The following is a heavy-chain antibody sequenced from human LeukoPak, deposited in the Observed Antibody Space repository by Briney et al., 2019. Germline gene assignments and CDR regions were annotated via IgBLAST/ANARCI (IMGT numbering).Heavy chain of an antibody. J-gene: IGHJ4*02. D-gene: IGHD3-10*01. CDR3: ARDQPGSGSYRDY. Sequence: ASVKVSCKASGYTFTGYYMHWLRQAPGQGLEWMGWINPNSGGTNYAQKFQGRVTMTRDTSISTAYMELSRLRSDDTAVYYCARDQPGSGSYRDYWGQGTLVTVSS. CDR2: INPNSGGT. V-gene: IGHV1-2*02. CDR1: GYTFTGYY.